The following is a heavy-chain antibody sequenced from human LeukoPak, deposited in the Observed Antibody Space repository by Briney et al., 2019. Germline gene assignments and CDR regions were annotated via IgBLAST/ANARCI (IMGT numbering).Heavy chain of an antibody. J-gene: IGHJ4*02. V-gene: IGHV4-34*01. CDR1: GGSFSGYY. D-gene: IGHD3-22*01. Sequence: KPSETLSLTCAVYGGSFSGYYWSWIRQPPGKGLEWIGEINHSGSTNYNPSLKSRVTISVDTPKNQFSLKLSSVTAADTAVYYCARGPTNFSNYYDSSGYLFDYWGQGTLVTVSS. CDR2: INHSGST. CDR3: ARGPTNFSNYYDSSGYLFDY.